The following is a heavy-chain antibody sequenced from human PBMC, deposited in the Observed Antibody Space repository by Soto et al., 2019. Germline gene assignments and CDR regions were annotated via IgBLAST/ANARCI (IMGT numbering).Heavy chain of an antibody. D-gene: IGHD5-12*01. V-gene: IGHV3-48*03. CDR1: GFTFSSYE. CDR3: AREMATTGGGMDV. CDR2: ISSSGSTI. Sequence: EVQLVESGGGLVQPGGSLRLSCAASGFTFSSYEMYWVRQAPGKGLEWVSYISSSGSTIYYADSVKGRFTSSRDNAKNSLYLQMNSLRAEDTAVYYCAREMATTGGGMDVWGQGTTVTVSS. J-gene: IGHJ6*02.